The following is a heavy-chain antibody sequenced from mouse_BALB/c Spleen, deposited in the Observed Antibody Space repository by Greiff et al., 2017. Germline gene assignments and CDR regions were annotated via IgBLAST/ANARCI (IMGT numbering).Heavy chain of an antibody. CDR2: INSNGGST. V-gene: IGHV5-6-3*01. CDR3: ARVESTMLPYYAMDY. J-gene: IGHJ4*01. Sequence: EVHLVESGGGLVQPGGSLKLSCAASGFTFSSYGMSWVRQTPDKRLELVATINSNGGSTYYPDSVKGRFTISRDNAKNTLYLQMSSLKSEDTAMYYCARVESTMLPYYAMDYWGQGTSVTVSS. CDR1: GFTFSSYG. D-gene: IGHD2-1*01.